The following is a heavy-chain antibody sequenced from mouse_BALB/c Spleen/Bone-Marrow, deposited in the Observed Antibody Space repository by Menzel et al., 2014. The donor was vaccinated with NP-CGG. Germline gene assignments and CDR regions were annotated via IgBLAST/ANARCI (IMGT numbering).Heavy chain of an antibody. CDR1: GFSLTSYG. V-gene: IGHV2-2*02. CDR2: IWSGGST. CDR3: ARNGGTWFAY. J-gene: IGHJ3*01. Sequence: QVQLKDSGPGLVQPSQSLSITCTVSGFSLTSYGVHWVRQSPGKGLEWLGVIWSGGSTDYNAAFISRLSISKDNPKSQVFFKMNSLQANDTAIYYCARNGGTWFAYWGQGTLVTVSA.